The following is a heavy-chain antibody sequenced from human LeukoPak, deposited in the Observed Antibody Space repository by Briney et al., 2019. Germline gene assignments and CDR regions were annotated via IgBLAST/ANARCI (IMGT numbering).Heavy chain of an antibody. Sequence: GGSLRLSCAASGFTFISYSMIWARPAPGKGLEWVSSISNCSHNLYYVDSVQGRLTMSRDSAKDSLVQQIISLRADATAVDYCARAWHDSSGYYFDYWGQGTLVSVSS. CDR3: ARAWHDSSGYYFDY. CDR2: ISNCSHNL. CDR1: GFTFISYS. V-gene: IGHV3-21*01. J-gene: IGHJ4*02. D-gene: IGHD3-22*01.